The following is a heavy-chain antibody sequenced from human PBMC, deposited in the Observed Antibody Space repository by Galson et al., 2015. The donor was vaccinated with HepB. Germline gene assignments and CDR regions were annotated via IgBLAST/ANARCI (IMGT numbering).Heavy chain of an antibody. CDR1: GFTFSTHG. CDR2: IWHDGSNQ. J-gene: IGHJ4*02. Sequence: SLRLSCAASGFTFSTHGIHWVRQAPGKRLECVAMIWHDGSNQLYADSVKGRFTIPRDNSKNTLYLQMNSLRAEDTAVYYCVRESLMAMVTFDLWGRGTLVTVSS. D-gene: IGHD5-18*01. CDR3: VRESLMAMVTFDL. V-gene: IGHV3-33*01.